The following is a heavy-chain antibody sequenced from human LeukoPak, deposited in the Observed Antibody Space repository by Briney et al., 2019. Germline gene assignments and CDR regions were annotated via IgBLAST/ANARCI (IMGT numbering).Heavy chain of an antibody. CDR3: ARDRPYSSGWYGLDAFDI. J-gene: IGHJ3*02. CDR1: GYTFTSYD. CDR2: MNPNSGNT. D-gene: IGHD6-19*01. V-gene: IGHV1-18*01. Sequence: ASVKVSCKASGYTFTSYDINWVRQATGQGLEWMGWMNPNSGNTNYAQKLQGRVTMTTDTSTSTAYMELRSLRSDDTAVYYCARDRPYSSGWYGLDAFDIWGQGTMVTVSS.